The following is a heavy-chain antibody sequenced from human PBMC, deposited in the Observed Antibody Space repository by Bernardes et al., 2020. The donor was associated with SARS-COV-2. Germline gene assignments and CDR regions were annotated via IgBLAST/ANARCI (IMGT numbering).Heavy chain of an antibody. J-gene: IGHJ4*02. D-gene: IGHD3-10*01. Sequence: ASVKVSCKASGYTFTSYAIGWVRQAPGQGLEWMGWISPYNGKTDYAQNLQGRITMTTDTSTSTAYMELRSLTSDDTAVYFCARDSVLIWPLDCWGQGTLVTVSS. CDR1: GYTFTSYA. V-gene: IGHV1-18*01. CDR2: ISPYNGKT. CDR3: ARDSVLIWPLDC.